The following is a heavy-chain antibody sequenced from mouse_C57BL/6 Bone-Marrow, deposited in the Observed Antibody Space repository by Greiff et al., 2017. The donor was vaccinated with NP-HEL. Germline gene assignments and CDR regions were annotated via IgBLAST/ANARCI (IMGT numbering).Heavy chain of an antibody. CDR2: INPSSGYT. Sequence: VKLMESGAELARPGASVKMSCKASGYTFTSYTMHWVKQRPGQGLEWIGYINPSSGYTKYNQKFKDKATLTADKSSSTAYMQLSSLTSEDSAVYYCARGILPHYFDYWGQGTTLTVSS. V-gene: IGHV1-4*01. CDR1: GYTFTSYT. CDR3: ARGILPHYFDY. J-gene: IGHJ2*01. D-gene: IGHD1-1*01.